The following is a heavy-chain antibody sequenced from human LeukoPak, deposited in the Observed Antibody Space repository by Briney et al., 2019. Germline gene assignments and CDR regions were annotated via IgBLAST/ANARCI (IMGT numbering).Heavy chain of an antibody. V-gene: IGHV3-21*01. Sequence: PGGSLRLSCAASGFTFSSYSMNWVRQAPGKGLEWASSISSSSSYIYYADSVKGRFTISRDNAKNSLYLQMNSLRAEDTAVYYCARDGFWSGYYTDYWGQGTLVTVSS. CDR1: GFTFSSYS. D-gene: IGHD3-3*01. CDR3: ARDGFWSGYYTDY. CDR2: ISSSSSYI. J-gene: IGHJ4*02.